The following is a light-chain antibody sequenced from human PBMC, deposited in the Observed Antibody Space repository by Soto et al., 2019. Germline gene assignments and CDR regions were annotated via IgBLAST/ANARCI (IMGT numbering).Light chain of an antibody. V-gene: IGKV3-15*01. J-gene: IGKJ1*01. Sequence: EIVMTQSPATLSVSPGERATLSCRASQSVRSSLAWYQQKPGQPPRLLIYGASTRATGFPARFSGSGSGTEFTLTIGSLQSEDFAVYYCQQYNNWWTFGQGTKVDIK. CDR3: QQYNNWWT. CDR1: QSVRSS. CDR2: GAS.